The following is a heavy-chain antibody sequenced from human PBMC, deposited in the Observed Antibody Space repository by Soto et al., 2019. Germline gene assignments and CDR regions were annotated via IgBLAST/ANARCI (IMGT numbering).Heavy chain of an antibody. Sequence: QVQLVESGGGVVQPGRSLRLSCAASGFTFSSYAMHWVRQAPGKGLEWVAVISYDGSNKYYADSVKGRFTISRDNPKNTXSLQMNSLRAEDTAVYYCARGDATVTTSYYYSGMDVWGQGTTVTVSS. CDR3: ARGDATVTTSYYYSGMDV. CDR2: ISYDGSNK. V-gene: IGHV3-30-3*01. CDR1: GFTFSSYA. D-gene: IGHD4-17*01. J-gene: IGHJ6*02.